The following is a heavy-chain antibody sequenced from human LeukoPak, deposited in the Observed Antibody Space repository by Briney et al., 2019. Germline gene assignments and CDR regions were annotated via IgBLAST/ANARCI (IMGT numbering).Heavy chain of an antibody. Sequence: GRSLRLSCAASGFTFSSYAMHWVRQAPGKGLEWVAVISYDGSNKYYADSVKGRFTISRDNSKNTLYLQMNSLRAEDTAVYYCARDTYYYDSSGYSFDYWGQGTLVTVSS. CDR2: ISYDGSNK. D-gene: IGHD3-22*01. V-gene: IGHV3-30-3*01. CDR3: ARDTYYYDSSGYSFDY. CDR1: GFTFSSYA. J-gene: IGHJ4*02.